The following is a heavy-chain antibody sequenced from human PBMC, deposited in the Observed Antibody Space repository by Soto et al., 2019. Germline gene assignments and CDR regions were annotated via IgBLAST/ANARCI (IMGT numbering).Heavy chain of an antibody. CDR1: GGSISSGGYY. D-gene: IGHD1-7*01. CDR2: IYYSGST. CDR3: AREGMTGTTGYYGMDV. V-gene: IGHV4-31*03. Sequence: NPSETLSLTCTVSGGSISSGGYYWSWIRQHPGKGLEWIGYIYYSGSTYYNPSLKSRVTISVDTSKNQFSLKLSSVTAADTAVYYCAREGMTGTTGYYGMDVWGQGTTVTVSS. J-gene: IGHJ6*02.